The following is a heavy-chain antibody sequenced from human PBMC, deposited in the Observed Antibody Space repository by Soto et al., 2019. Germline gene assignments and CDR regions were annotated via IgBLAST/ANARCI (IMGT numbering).Heavy chain of an antibody. CDR2: TNIGNGDT. CDR3: ARDRQLNNWFDP. CDR1: GYIFTRYA. J-gene: IGHJ5*02. V-gene: IGHV1-3*04. D-gene: IGHD6-6*01. Sequence: ASVKVSCKASGYIFTRYAIHWVRQAPGQSLEWLGWTNIGNGDTKYSENFEGRVTITSDISATTAYMELSSLKSEDTALYYFARDRQLNNWFDPLRKGNLVTVAS.